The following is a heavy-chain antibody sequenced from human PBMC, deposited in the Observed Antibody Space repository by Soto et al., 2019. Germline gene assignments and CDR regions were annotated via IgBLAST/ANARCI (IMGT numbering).Heavy chain of an antibody. CDR1: GYNFPTQW. CDR2: IYPRDSDT. CDR3: ASGRGINAGMDV. J-gene: IGHJ6*01. V-gene: IGHV5-51*01. D-gene: IGHD2-21*01. Sequence: PGESLKISCKGSGYNFPTQWIARVPQRPGKGLEWMGIIYPRDSDTRYSPSFQGHVTISADKSLSTAYLKWSSLKASDPAIYYCASGRGINAGMDVWAQGTTVPGSS.